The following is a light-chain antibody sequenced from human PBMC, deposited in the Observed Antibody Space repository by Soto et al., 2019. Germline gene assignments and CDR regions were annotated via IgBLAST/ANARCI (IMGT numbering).Light chain of an antibody. CDR2: AAS. CDR1: QGISSY. J-gene: IGKJ5*01. V-gene: IGKV1-9*01. CDR3: QQLNSYLAIT. Sequence: IHFTQSPSSLSSPAGDRVTITCRASQGISSYLGWYQQKPGKAPNLLIYAASTLQSGVPSRFSGGGSGTDFTLTISSLEPEDFAIYFCQQLNSYLAITFGQGTRMEIK.